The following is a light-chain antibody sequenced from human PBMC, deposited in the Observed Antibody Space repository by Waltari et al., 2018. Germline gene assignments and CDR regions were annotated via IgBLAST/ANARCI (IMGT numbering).Light chain of an antibody. V-gene: IGKV2-30*02. J-gene: IGKJ2*01. CDR3: MQGTYWPYT. CDR2: KVS. Sequence: DVVMTQSPLSLPVTLGQPASISCRSSQSLAHSDGDTYLNWFHQRSGQSPRRLIYKVSNRDSGVPDRFSGSGSGSDFTLKISRVEAEDVGVYYCMQGTYWPYTFGPGTKVEIK. CDR1: QSLAHSDGDTY.